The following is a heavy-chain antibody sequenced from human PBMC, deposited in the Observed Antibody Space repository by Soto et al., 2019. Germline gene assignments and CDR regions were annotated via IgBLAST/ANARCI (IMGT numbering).Heavy chain of an antibody. CDR3: ARGLPSGPPDVDG. CDR2: IITIFGTA. J-gene: IGHJ6*02. D-gene: IGHD3-3*01. CDR1: GGTFSSYA. Sequence: QVQLVQSEAEVKKPGSSVKVSCKASGGTFSSYAISWVRQAPGQGLEWMGGIITIFGTANYAQKFQGRVTITADESTSTDYMELSSLRSDDTAVYYCARGLPSGPPDVDGLGQGTTVTGSS. V-gene: IGHV1-69*12.